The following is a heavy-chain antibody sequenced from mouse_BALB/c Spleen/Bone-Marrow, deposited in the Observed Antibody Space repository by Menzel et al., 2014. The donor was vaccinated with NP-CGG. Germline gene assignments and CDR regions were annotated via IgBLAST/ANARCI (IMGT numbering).Heavy chain of an antibody. CDR3: TTLARNYFDY. CDR2: IYPGNSDT. Sequence: EVMLVESGTVLARPGASAKMSCKASGYTFTSYWMHWVKQRPGQGLEWIGTIYPGNSDTTYNQKFKGKAKLTAVTSTSTAYMELSSLTNEDSAVYYCTTLARNYFDYWGQGTTLTVSS. J-gene: IGHJ2*01. V-gene: IGHV1-5*01. CDR1: GYTFTSYW.